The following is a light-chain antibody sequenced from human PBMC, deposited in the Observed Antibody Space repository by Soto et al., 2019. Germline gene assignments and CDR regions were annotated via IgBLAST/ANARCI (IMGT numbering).Light chain of an antibody. Sequence: EVVLTQSPGTLSLSPGERATLSCRASQNVYINSLAWYQQKPGQPPRLLIYGASTRAAAIPDRFSGSGSGADFALSIDGLEPEDFAIYYCHQYGDSPLTFCPGTRVD. CDR2: GAS. J-gene: IGKJ3*01. V-gene: IGKV3-20*01. CDR1: QNVYINS. CDR3: HQYGDSPLT.